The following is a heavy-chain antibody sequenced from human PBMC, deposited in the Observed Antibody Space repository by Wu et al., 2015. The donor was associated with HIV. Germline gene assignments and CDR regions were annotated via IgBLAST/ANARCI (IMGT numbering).Heavy chain of an antibody. J-gene: IGHJ4*02. CDR1: DYRFVTYG. D-gene: IGHD3-10*02. CDR2: ISPYNENI. Sequence: VQSGAGVKKPGASVKVSCKASDYRFVTYGVTWLRQVPGHRFEWMGWISPYNENIDVAQKFQGRFTMTTDTSTTTAYMELRNLRSDDTAVYFCARGGDVRAQLVLYFLDFWGQGTLVTVSS. CDR3: ARGGDVRAQLVLYFLDF. V-gene: IGHV1-18*01.